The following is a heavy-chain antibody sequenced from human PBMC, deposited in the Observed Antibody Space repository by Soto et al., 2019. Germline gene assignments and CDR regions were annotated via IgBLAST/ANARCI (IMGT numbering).Heavy chain of an antibody. CDR1: GFTFSSYG. D-gene: IGHD6-6*01. CDR2: ISYDGSNK. J-gene: IGHJ6*02. Sequence: GGSLRLSCAASGFTFSSYGMHWVRQAPGKGLEWVAVISYDGSNKYYADSVKGRFTISRDNSKNTLYLQMNSLRAEDTAVYYCAKSIAARPGGRYYYYYGMDVWGQGTTVTVSS. CDR3: AKSIAARPGGRYYYYYGMDV. V-gene: IGHV3-30*18.